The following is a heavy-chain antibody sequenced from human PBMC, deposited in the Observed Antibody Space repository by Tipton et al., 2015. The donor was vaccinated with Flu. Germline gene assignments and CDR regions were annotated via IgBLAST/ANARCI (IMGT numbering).Heavy chain of an antibody. V-gene: IGHV3-30*03. D-gene: IGHD3-10*02. CDR1: GFTFSSYG. Sequence: SLRLSCAASGFTFSSYGMHWVRQAPGKGLEWVAVIAKDGSNKYYGDSVKGRFTISRDHSKNTLYLQMNSLRKEDTAVYYCARHTGDSVRGVIGYWGQGTLVTVSS. CDR3: ARHTGDSVRGVIGY. J-gene: IGHJ4*02. CDR2: IAKDGSNK.